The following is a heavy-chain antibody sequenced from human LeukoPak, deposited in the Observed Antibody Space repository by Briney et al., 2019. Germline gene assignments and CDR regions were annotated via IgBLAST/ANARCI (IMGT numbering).Heavy chain of an antibody. CDR1: GFTFSNYA. Sequence: GRPLRLSCAASGFTFSNYAVHWVRQAPGKGLEWVAVISFDGNNKYYADSVKGRFTISRDNSKNTLYLQMNSLRAEDTAVYYCARVPMVYAIEGIDYWGQGTLVTVSS. CDR3: ARVPMVYAIEGIDY. J-gene: IGHJ4*02. V-gene: IGHV3-30*04. CDR2: ISFDGNNK. D-gene: IGHD2-8*01.